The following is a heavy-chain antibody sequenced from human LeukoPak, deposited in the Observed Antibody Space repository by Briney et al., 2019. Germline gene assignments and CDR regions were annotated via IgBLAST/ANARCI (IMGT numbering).Heavy chain of an antibody. CDR3: ARSSGSRYYIDY. V-gene: IGHV4-59*01. CDR2: IHYTGST. CDR1: SGSISTYY. Sequence: PSETLSLTCTGSSGSISTYYWSWIRQPPGKRLEWIGFIHYTGSTNYNPSLKSRVTISVDTSKNQFSLKLNYVTAADTAVYFCARSSGSRYYIDYWGQGALVTVSS. D-gene: IGHD1-26*01. J-gene: IGHJ4*02.